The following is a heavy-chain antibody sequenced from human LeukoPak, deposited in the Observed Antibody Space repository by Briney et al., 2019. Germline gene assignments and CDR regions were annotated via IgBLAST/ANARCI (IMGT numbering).Heavy chain of an antibody. CDR3: ARDIVVVTASFLDS. CDR1: GFTFSSYA. CDR2: ISGSGGST. V-gene: IGHV3-23*01. D-gene: IGHD2-21*02. Sequence: SGGSLRLSCAASGFTFSSYAMSWVRQAPGKGLEWVSAISGSGGSTYYADSVKGRFTISRDNSKNTLYLQMNSLRAEDTAVYYCARDIVVVTASFLDSWGQGTLVTVSS. J-gene: IGHJ4*02.